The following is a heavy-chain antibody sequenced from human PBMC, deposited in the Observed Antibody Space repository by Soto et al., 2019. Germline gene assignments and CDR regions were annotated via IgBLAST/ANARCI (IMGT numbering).Heavy chain of an antibody. V-gene: IGHV3-66*01. D-gene: IGHD2-21*02. J-gene: IGHJ5*02. CDR3: IKGKVGTDPNWLDP. CDR2: IYVDGTT. CDR1: GFSVGSSY. Sequence: EVQLVESGGGVVQPGGSLRLSCAASGFSVGSSYLYWVRQAPGRGLQWVSSIYVDGTTYYTDSVKGRFSISRDSSKNTLYLQMNSLGAEDTALYYCIKGKVGTDPNWLDPWGQGSLVTVSS.